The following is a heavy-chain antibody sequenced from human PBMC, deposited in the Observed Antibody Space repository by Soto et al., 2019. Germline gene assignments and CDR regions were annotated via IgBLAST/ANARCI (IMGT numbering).Heavy chain of an antibody. V-gene: IGHV3-64*01. D-gene: IGHD6-6*01. CDR2: ISSNGVGT. Sequence: EVQLAESGGGLAQPGGSLRLSCAASGFTLSGYAMDWVRQAPGKGLEYVSGISSNGVGTYYANSVQGRFTISRDNSKNTVHLQMGLLRADDMAVYYCARRARPDFYYMDVWGKGTTVTVSS. J-gene: IGHJ6*03. CDR3: ARRARPDFYYMDV. CDR1: GFTLSGYA.